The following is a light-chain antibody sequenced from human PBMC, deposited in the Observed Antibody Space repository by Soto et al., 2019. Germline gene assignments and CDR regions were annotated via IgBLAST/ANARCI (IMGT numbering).Light chain of an antibody. V-gene: IGLV1-44*01. CDR3: AVWDDSLSGMV. J-gene: IGLJ2*01. Sequence: QSALTQPPSASGTPGQRVTISCSGSSSNIETNTVDWYQHLPGTAPKVLIFNNNQRPSGVPDRFSGSKSGTSASLAISGLQSEVEADYYCAVWDDSLSGMVFGGGTKLTVL. CDR1: SSNIETNT. CDR2: NNN.